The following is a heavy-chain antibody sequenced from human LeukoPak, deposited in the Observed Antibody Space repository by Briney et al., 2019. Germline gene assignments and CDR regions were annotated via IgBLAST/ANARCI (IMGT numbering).Heavy chain of an antibody. Sequence: GGSLRLSCAASGFTFSSYSMNWVRQAPGKGLERVSSISSSSSYIYYADSVKGRFTISRDNAKNSMYLQMNSLRAEDTAVYYCARGVVVVAARNAFDIWGQGTMVTVSS. V-gene: IGHV3-21*01. CDR1: GFTFSSYS. D-gene: IGHD2-15*01. CDR3: ARGVVVVAARNAFDI. CDR2: ISSSSSYI. J-gene: IGHJ3*02.